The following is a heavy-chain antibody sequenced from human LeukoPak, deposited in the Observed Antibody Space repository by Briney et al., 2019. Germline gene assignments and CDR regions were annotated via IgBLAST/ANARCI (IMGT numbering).Heavy chain of an antibody. CDR2: IYYSGST. D-gene: IGHD5-12*01. CDR1: GGSISSSSYY. J-gene: IGHJ5*02. V-gene: IGHV4-39*07. Sequence: SETLSLTCTVSGGSISSSSYYWGWIRQPPGKGLEWIGSIYYSGSTYYNPSLKSRVTLSVDTSKNQFSLKLSSVTAADTAVYYCAGAKRWLRLGAWGQGTLVTVSS. CDR3: AGAKRWLRLGA.